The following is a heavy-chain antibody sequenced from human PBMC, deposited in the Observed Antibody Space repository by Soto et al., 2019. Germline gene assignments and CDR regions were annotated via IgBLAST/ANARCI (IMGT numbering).Heavy chain of an antibody. D-gene: IGHD1-26*01. J-gene: IGHJ4*02. Sequence: ASVKVSCKVSGYTFTGHYIHWVRQAPEQGPEWMGEIGPESGATRYAEKFQGRVNMTLDTSITTVYMELKNLSPDDTAVYYCGRGRSGQIVVFYWGQGTPVTVSS. CDR1: GYTFTGHY. CDR3: GRGRSGQIVVFY. V-gene: IGHV1-2*02. CDR2: IGPESGAT.